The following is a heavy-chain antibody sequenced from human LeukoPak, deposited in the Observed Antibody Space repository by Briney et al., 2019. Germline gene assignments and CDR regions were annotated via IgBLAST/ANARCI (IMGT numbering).Heavy chain of an antibody. D-gene: IGHD3-3*01. V-gene: IGHV3-53*01. CDR1: GFTVSSNY. J-gene: IGHJ4*02. Sequence: GGSLRLSCAASGFTVSSNYMSWVRQAPGKGLEWVSVIYSGGSTYYADSMKGRFTISRDNSKNTLYLQMNSLRAEDTAVYYCARVLRNWYYFDYWGQGTLVTVSS. CDR3: ARVLRNWYYFDY. CDR2: IYSGGST.